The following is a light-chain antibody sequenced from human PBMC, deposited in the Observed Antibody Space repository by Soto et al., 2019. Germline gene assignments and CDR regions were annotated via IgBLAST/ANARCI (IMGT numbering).Light chain of an antibody. CDR1: SSDVGRYDF. Sequence: QSALAQPASVSGSPGQSITISCTGTSSDVGRYDFVSWFQQHPAKAPKLMIYDVSIRPSGVSDHFSGYKSGNTASLTISGLQAEDEADYYCSSYTTSSTFVFGTGTKLTVL. CDR3: SSYTTSSTFV. V-gene: IGLV2-14*01. CDR2: DVS. J-gene: IGLJ1*01.